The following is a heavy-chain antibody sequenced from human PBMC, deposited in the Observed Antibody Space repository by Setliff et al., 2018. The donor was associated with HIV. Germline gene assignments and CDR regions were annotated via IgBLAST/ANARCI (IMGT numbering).Heavy chain of an antibody. CDR3: ARLGGYYYGDAFDI. J-gene: IGHJ3*02. CDR2: IYTSGST. Sequence: PSETLSLTCTVSGGSISSYYWSWIRQPPGKGLEWIGYIYTSGSTNYNPFLKSRVTMSVDTSKNQFSLKLSSVTAADTAVYYCARLGGYYYGDAFDIWGQGTMVTVSS. V-gene: IGHV4-4*09. D-gene: IGHD3-22*01. CDR1: GGSISSYY.